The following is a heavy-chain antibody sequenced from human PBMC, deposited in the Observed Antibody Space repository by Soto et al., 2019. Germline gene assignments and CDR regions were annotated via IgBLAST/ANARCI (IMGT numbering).Heavy chain of an antibody. J-gene: IGHJ4*02. Sequence: GGSLRLSCAASGFTFSSYAMTWVRQAPGKGLEWVSTISGTGTTTYYADSVKGRFTISRDNSKNTLYLQMNSLRTEDTAVYYCVKAVYLLDFDYWGQGTLVTVS. D-gene: IGHD2-8*01. CDR1: GFTFSSYA. V-gene: IGHV3-23*01. CDR3: VKAVYLLDFDY. CDR2: ISGTGTTT.